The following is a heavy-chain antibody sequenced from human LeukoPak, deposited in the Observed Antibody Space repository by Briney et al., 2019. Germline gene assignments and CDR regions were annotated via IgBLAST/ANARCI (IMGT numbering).Heavy chain of an antibody. CDR1: GITLTNYG. D-gene: IGHD3-22*01. CDR3: ARRGVVIRVILVGFHKEAYYFDS. CDR2: ISDSGGRT. Sequence: GGSLRLSCAVSGITLTNYGMSWVRQAPGKGLEWVAGISDSGGRTNYADSVKGRFTISRDNPKITLYLQMNSLRAEDTAVYFCARRGVVIRVILVGFHKEAYYFDSWGQGALVTVSS. J-gene: IGHJ4*02. V-gene: IGHV3-23*01.